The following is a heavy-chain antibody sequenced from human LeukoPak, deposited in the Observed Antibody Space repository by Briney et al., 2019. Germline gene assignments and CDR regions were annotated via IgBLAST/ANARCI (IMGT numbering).Heavy chain of an antibody. Sequence: SETLSLTCTVSGGSISSYYWSWIRQPPGKGLEWIGYIYYSGGTNYNPSLKSRLTISVDTSKNQFSLKLSSVTAADTAVYYCARDGYYDSSPPLNWGQGTLVTVSS. V-gene: IGHV4-59*01. CDR3: ARDGYYDSSPPLN. D-gene: IGHD3-22*01. CDR1: GGSISSYY. CDR2: IYYSGGT. J-gene: IGHJ4*02.